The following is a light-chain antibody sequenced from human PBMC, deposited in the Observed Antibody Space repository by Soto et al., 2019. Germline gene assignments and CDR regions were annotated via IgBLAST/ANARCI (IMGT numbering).Light chain of an antibody. V-gene: IGKV1-33*01. Sequence: DIQMTQSPSSLSASVGDRVTITCQSSQDLSNYLNWYQQKPGKAPKLLIYDASSLETGVPSRFSGGGAGTDFTFTISSLQPEDIETYYCQQYDNLWTFGQGTKVEIK. CDR2: DAS. J-gene: IGKJ1*01. CDR1: QDLSNY. CDR3: QQYDNLWT.